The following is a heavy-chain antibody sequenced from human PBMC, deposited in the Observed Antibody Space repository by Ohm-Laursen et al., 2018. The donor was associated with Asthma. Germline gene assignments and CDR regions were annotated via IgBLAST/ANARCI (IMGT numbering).Heavy chain of an antibody. V-gene: IGHV4-61*01. CDR1: GGSVSSGSYY. D-gene: IGHD1-26*01. CDR3: ARFTFSGSYYDDYFDY. CDR2: IYYSGST. Sequence: SETLSLTCTVSGGSVSSGSYYWSWIRQPLGKGLEWIGYIYYSGSTNYNPSLKSRVTISVDTSKNQFSLKLSSVTAADTAVYYCARFTFSGSYYDDYFDYWGQGTLVTVSS. J-gene: IGHJ4*02.